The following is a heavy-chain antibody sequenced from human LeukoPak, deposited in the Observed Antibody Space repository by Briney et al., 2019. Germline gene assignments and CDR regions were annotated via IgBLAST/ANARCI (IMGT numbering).Heavy chain of an antibody. D-gene: IGHD3-16*01. V-gene: IGHV1-18*01. Sequence: GASVKVSCKASGYTFTSYGISWVRQAPGQGLEWMGWISAHTGNTNYAQKLQGRVTMTTDTFTSTAYMELRSLRSDDTAVYYCAREVYERVYYYYYMDVWGKGTTVTVSS. CDR2: ISAHTGNT. CDR3: AREVYERVYYYYYMDV. J-gene: IGHJ6*03. CDR1: GYTFTSYG.